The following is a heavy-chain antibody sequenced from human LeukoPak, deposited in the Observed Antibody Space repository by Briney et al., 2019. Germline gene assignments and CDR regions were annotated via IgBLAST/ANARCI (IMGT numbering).Heavy chain of an antibody. D-gene: IGHD1-26*01. CDR2: IHYSGYT. V-gene: IGHV4-59*11. CDR1: GGSISSHY. Sequence: SETLSLTCTVSGGSISSHYWSWIRQPPGKGLEWIGYIHYSGYTNLKPSLKSRVSFSTDTSRNQFLLRVNSVTAADTAIYFCARARDFTGSYPDVFDVWGQGTMVTVFS. CDR3: ARARDFTGSYPDVFDV. J-gene: IGHJ3*01.